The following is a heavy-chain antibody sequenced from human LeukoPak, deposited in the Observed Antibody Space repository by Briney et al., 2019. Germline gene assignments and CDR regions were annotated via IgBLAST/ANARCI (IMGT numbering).Heavy chain of an antibody. CDR1: GFTFGSYW. Sequence: GGSLRLSCAASGFTFGSYWMHWVRQAPGKGLVWVSRINTDGGDTIYADSVKGRFTISRDNAKNTLFLQMNSLRAEDTAVYYCARDKKIVGASGQDYWGQGTLVTVSS. CDR3: ARDKKIVGASGQDY. V-gene: IGHV3-74*01. J-gene: IGHJ4*02. D-gene: IGHD1-26*01. CDR2: INTDGGDT.